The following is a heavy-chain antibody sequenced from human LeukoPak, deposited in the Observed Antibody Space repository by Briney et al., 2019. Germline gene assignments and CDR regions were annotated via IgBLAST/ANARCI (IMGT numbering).Heavy chain of an antibody. CDR1: GGSISSRSYF. CDR2: IYYHGTA. J-gene: IGHJ4*02. V-gene: IGHV4-39*01. D-gene: IGHD5-18*01. CDR3: ARYGTTMVIDY. Sequence: SETLSLTCTVSGGSISSRSYFWGWLRQPPGKGLEWIATIYYHGTAYYNPSLKSRVSTSVDTSKNQFFLKLSAVTAADTAVYYCARYGTTMVIDYWGQGTLVTVSS.